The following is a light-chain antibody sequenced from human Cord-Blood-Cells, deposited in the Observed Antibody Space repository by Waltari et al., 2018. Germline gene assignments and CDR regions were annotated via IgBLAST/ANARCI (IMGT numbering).Light chain of an antibody. CDR1: SSDVGGYNY. J-gene: IGLJ2*01. V-gene: IGLV2-11*01. CDR3: CSYAGSYTVV. CDR2: DVS. Sequence: QSALTQPRSVSGSPGQSVTISCTGTSSDVGGYNYVSCYQQHPGKAPKLMIYDVSKRPPGVPDRFSGAKSCNTASLTISGLQAEDEADYYCCSYAGSYTVVFGGGTKLTVL.